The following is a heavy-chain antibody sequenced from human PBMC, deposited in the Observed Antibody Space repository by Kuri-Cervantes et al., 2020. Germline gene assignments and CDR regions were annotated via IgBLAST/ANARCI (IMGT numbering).Heavy chain of an antibody. D-gene: IGHD2-21*02. CDR1: GFTFSSYS. Sequence: GESLKISCAASGFTFSSYSMNWVRQAPGKGLEWVSSISSSSSYIYYADSVKGRFTISRDNAKNSLYLQMNSLRAEDTAVYYCARDPATYCGGDCYSFGAFDIWGQGTMVTVSS. CDR3: ARDPATYCGGDCYSFGAFDI. J-gene: IGHJ3*02. CDR2: ISSSSSYI. V-gene: IGHV3-21*01.